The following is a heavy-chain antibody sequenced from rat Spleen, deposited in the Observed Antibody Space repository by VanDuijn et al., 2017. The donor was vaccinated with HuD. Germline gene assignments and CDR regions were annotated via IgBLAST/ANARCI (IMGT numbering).Heavy chain of an antibody. Sequence: EVQLVESGGGLVQPGRSLKLSCAASGFTFSNYYMAWVRQAPTKGLEWVAYISTGGGSTYYRDSVKGRFTISRDNAKSTLYLQMDSLRSEDTATYYCTTPSLNYVGYPSYWYFDFWGPGTMVTVSS. CDR2: ISTGGGST. J-gene: IGHJ1*01. CDR1: GFTFSNYY. D-gene: IGHD1-11*01. V-gene: IGHV5-27*01. CDR3: TTPSLNYVGYPSYWYFDF.